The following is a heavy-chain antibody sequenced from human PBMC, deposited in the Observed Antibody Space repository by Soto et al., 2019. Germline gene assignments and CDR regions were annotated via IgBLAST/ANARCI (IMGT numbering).Heavy chain of an antibody. CDR1: GGSIRSYY. J-gene: IGHJ3*02. Sequence: SETLSLTCTDSGGSIRSYYWTWIRQPPGKGLVWIGYIYYTGTTSYSPSLNSRCTMSVDTSKNQFSLKLISVTAADTAEYYCARIKGSLEWLLQGDALDIWGQGTMVTGSS. D-gene: IGHD3-3*01. V-gene: IGHV4-59*01. CDR3: ARIKGSLEWLLQGDALDI. CDR2: IYYTGTT.